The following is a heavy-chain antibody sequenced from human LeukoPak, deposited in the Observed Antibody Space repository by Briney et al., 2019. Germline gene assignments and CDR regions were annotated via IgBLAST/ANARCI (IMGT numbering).Heavy chain of an antibody. V-gene: IGHV4-39*01. Sequence: SETLSLTCTVSGGSISSSSYYWGWVRQPPGKGLEWIGSLYYSGWSTYYNPSLKSRVAISVVTSKNQFSLKLNSVTAADTAVYYCARLGCSSASCYPGNWGQGTLVTVSS. J-gene: IGHJ4*02. CDR2: LYYSGWST. CDR3: ARLGCSSASCYPGN. D-gene: IGHD2-2*01. CDR1: GGSISSSSYY.